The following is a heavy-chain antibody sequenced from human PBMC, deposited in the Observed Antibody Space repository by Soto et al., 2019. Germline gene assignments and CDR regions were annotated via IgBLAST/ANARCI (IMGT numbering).Heavy chain of an antibody. V-gene: IGHV1-69*04. CDR2: IIPILGIA. D-gene: IGHD6-19*01. J-gene: IGHJ6*02. CDR1: GGTFSSYT. CDR3: ARDPDIAVAGTPFSYYGMDV. Sequence: SVKVSCKASGGTFSSYTISWVRQAPGQGLEWMGRIIPILGIANYAQKFQGRVTITADKSTSTAYMELSSLRSEDTAVYYCARDPDIAVAGTPFSYYGMDVWG.